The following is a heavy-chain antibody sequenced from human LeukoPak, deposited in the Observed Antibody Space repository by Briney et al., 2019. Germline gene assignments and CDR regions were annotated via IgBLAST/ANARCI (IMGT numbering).Heavy chain of an antibody. CDR2: IYPGDSDT. CDR3: ARSYNGYLDY. Sequence: GESLKISCKGSGYSFTSYWVAWVRQMPGKGLEWTGIIYPGDSDTRYSPSFQGQVTISADKSIGTAYLQWSSLKASDTAMYYCARSYNGYLDYWGQGALVTVSS. J-gene: IGHJ4*02. CDR1: GYSFTSYW. V-gene: IGHV5-51*01. D-gene: IGHD1-14*01.